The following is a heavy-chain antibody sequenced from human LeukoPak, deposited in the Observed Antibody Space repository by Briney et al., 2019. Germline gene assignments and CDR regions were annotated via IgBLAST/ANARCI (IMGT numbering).Heavy chain of an antibody. J-gene: IGHJ4*02. CDR3: AKDSYYYDSSGYPRLDY. Sequence: PGGSLRLSCAASGFTFSSYAMSWVRQAPGKGLEWVSAISGSGGSTYYADSVKGRFTISRDNSKNTLYLQMNSLRAEDTAVYYCAKDSYYYDSSGYPRLDYWGQGTLVTVSS. V-gene: IGHV3-23*01. CDR2: ISGSGGST. D-gene: IGHD3-22*01. CDR1: GFTFSSYA.